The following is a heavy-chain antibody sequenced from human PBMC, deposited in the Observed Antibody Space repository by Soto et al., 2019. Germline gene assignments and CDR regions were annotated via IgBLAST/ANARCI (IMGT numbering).Heavy chain of an antibody. J-gene: IGHJ4*02. Sequence: ASVKVSCKASGYTFTGYYMHWVRQAPGQGLEWMGWINPNSGGTNYAQKFQGWVTMTRDTSISTAYMELSRLRVEDTAVHYCVTHITTGVWASFDYWGQGTLVTVSS. CDR1: GYTFTGYY. CDR2: INPNSGGT. CDR3: VTHITTGVWASFDY. V-gene: IGHV1-2*04. D-gene: IGHD2-8*01.